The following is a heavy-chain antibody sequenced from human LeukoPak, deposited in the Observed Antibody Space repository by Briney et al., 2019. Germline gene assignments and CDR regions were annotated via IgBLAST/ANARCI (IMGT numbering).Heavy chain of an antibody. V-gene: IGHV1-2*02. CDR1: GYTFTGYY. J-gene: IGHJ6*02. CDR3: AREDIVLMVYAQQKKYYYYYGMDV. Sequence: GASVKVSCKASGYTFTGYYMHWVRQAPGQGLEWMGWINPNSGGTNYAQKFQGRVTMTRDTSISTAYMELSRLRSEDTAVYYCAREDIVLMVYAQQKKYYYYYGMDVWGQGTTVTVSS. CDR2: INPNSGGT. D-gene: IGHD2-8*01.